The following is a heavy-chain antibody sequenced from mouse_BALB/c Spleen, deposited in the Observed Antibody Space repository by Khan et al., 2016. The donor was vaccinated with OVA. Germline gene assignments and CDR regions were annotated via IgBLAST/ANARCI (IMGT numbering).Heavy chain of an antibody. CDR3: ARTSSIKY. Sequence: EVQLVESGPGLVKPSQSLSLTCTVTGYSITSGYGWNWLRQFPGNKLEWMGYISYRGRTHTNPSLKSRIAITLDTSKNQFFLQLNSMTTEDTATYYCARTSSIKYWGQGTTLTVSS. V-gene: IGHV3-2*02. CDR1: GYSITSGYG. D-gene: IGHD6-1*01. CDR2: ISYRGRT. J-gene: IGHJ2*01.